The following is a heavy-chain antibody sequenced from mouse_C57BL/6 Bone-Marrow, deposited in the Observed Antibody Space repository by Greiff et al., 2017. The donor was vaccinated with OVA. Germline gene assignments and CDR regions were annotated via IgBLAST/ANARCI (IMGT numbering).Heavy chain of an antibody. Sequence: QVQLKESGAELARPGASVKLSCKASGYTFTSYGISWVKQRTGQGLEWIGEIYPRSGNTYYNEKFKGKATLTADKSSSTAYMELRSLTSEDSAVYFCAREGYYRYFDVWGTGTTVTVSS. V-gene: IGHV1-81*01. J-gene: IGHJ1*03. D-gene: IGHD3-1*01. CDR1: GYTFTSYG. CDR2: IYPRSGNT. CDR3: AREGYYRYFDV.